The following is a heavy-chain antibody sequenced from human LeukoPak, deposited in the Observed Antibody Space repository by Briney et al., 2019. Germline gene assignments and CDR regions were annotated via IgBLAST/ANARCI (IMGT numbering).Heavy chain of an antibody. CDR3: ARGGGYTYGPGNFEY. CDR2: IYHSGSS. Sequence: TSETLSLTCTVSGASISSTSYFWGWIRQPPGKGLEWIGGIYHSGSSYYNPSLKSRVTISVDTSKNQFSLNLSSMTAADTAVYYCARGGGYTYGPGNFEYWGQGTLVTVSS. J-gene: IGHJ4*02. V-gene: IGHV4-39*07. D-gene: IGHD5-18*01. CDR1: GASISSTSYF.